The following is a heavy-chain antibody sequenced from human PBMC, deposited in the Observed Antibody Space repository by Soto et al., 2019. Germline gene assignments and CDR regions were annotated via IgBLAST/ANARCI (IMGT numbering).Heavy chain of an antibody. V-gene: IGHV3-23*01. Sequence: QPEGCLRLSCAASGSTFSSYAISCDRQTPWNGLESGSAISRRGGRTYYADPGRGRCTSSWDNPKYTLYLQMNSLGAEDTAVYNSAKYSMAGTRNGAFGHLDYALQRTLVAGSS. D-gene: IGHD6-19*01. CDR1: GSTFSSYA. CDR2: ISRRGGRT. CDR3: AKYSMAGTRNGAFGHLDY. J-gene: IGHJ4*02.